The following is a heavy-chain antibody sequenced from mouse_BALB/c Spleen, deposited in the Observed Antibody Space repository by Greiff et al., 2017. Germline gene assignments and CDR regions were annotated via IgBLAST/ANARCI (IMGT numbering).Heavy chain of an antibody. Sequence: EVQRVESGPELVKPGASVKISCKASGYSFTGYFMNWVMQSHGKSLEWIGRINPYNGDTFYNQKFKGKATLTVDKSSSTAHMELRSLASEDSAVYYCARDYGIYYYAMDYWGQGTSVTVSS. CDR3: ARDYGIYYYAMDY. J-gene: IGHJ4*01. CDR2: INPYNGDT. CDR1: GYSFTGYF. D-gene: IGHD1-1*01. V-gene: IGHV1-20*02.